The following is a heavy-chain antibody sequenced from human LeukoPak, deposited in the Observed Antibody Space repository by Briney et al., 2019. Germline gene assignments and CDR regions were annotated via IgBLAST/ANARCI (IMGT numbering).Heavy chain of an antibody. V-gene: IGHV3-30*02. Sequence: PGGSLRLSCAAFGFTFSSYGMHWVRQAPGKGLEWVAFIRFDASNRYHADSVKGRFTISRNNSKNTLYLQMNSLRAEDTAIYYCATQQNANWSVDYWGQGTLVTVSS. CDR1: GFTFSSYG. CDR3: ATQQNANWSVDY. J-gene: IGHJ4*02. CDR2: IRFDASNR. D-gene: IGHD1-1*01.